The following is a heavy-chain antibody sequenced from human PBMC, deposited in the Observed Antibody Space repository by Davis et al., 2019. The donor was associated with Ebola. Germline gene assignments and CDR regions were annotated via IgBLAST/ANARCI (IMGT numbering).Heavy chain of an antibody. CDR3: AKDRNIIPTSLHY. V-gene: IGHV3-23*01. CDR2: TTGSGDNK. Sequence: GESLKISCAASGFTFSAHAMAWVRQAPGKGLEWVSATTGSGDNKFYADSVRGRFTISRDNSKKTLYLEMNSLRSEDTAIYFCAKDRNIIPTSLHYWGQGALVTVSA. D-gene: IGHD3-3*01. CDR1: GFTFSAHA. J-gene: IGHJ4*02.